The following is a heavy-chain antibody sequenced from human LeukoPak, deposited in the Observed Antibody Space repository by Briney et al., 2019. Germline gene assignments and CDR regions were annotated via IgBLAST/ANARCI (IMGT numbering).Heavy chain of an antibody. V-gene: IGHV3-30*02. CDR1: GFTFSSYG. D-gene: IGHD3-22*01. Sequence: PGGSLRLSCAASGFTFSSYGMHWVRQAPGKGLEWVAFIRYDGSNKYYADSVKGRFTISRDNSKNTLYLQMNSLRSEDTAVYYCARGAWYYDSSGYYYVRDHDYWGQGTLVTVSS. J-gene: IGHJ4*02. CDR3: ARGAWYYDSSGYYYVRDHDY. CDR2: IRYDGSNK.